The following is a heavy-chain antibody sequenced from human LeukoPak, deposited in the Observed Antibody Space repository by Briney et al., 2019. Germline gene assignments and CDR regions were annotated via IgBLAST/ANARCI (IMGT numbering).Heavy chain of an antibody. CDR1: GFNFRAYG. D-gene: IGHD3-10*01. J-gene: IGHJ4*02. V-gene: IGHV3-64*01. CDR3: ARGRGGPPFDY. Sequence: GGSLRLSCAASGFNFRAYGMHWVRQAPGQGLEYVAAISADGGTTWHSNSVNGRFTISRDTSKNTLCLQMGRLKTEDTALYYCARGRGGPPFDYWGQGILVTVSS. CDR2: ISADGGTT.